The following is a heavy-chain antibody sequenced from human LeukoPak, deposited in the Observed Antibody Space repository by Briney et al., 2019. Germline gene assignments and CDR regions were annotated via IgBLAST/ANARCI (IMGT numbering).Heavy chain of an antibody. CDR1: GGSIINYY. V-gene: IGHV4-4*07. CDR3: ARLKYYDSTGYSPGYYMDV. D-gene: IGHD3-22*01. Sequence: SETLSLTCTVSGGSIINYYRSWIRQPAGTGLEWVGHIYVTGSTIYNPSLQSRLSMSVDTSKNQFSLRLTSVTAADTAVYYCARLKYYDSTGYSPGYYMDVWGKGITVTVSS. CDR2: IYVTGST. J-gene: IGHJ6*03.